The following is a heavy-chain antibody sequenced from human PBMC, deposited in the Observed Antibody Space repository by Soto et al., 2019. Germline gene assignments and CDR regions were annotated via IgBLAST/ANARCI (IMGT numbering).Heavy chain of an antibody. CDR2: IYHSGTT. Sequence: SETLSLTCAVSGASISNTDWWTWVRQPPGKGLEWIGEIYHSGTTNCDPSLKSRVTISLDKSKSQFSLKLTSVTAADTAVYYCARVRRHIFLSWGRGTLVTVS. V-gene: IGHV4-4*02. J-gene: IGHJ5*02. CDR1: GASISNTDW. D-gene: IGHD2-21*01. CDR3: ARVRRHIFLS.